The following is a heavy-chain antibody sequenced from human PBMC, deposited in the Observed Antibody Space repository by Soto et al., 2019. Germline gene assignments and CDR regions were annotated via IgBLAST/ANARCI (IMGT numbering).Heavy chain of an antibody. CDR2: IIPIFGTA. CDR1: GGTFSSYA. V-gene: IGHV1-69*13. D-gene: IGHD5-12*01. CDR3: ARGSKLEMATSHFGY. Sequence: SVKVSCKASGGTFSSYAISWVRQAPGQGLDWMGGIIPIFGTANYAQKFQGRVTITADESTSTAYMELSSLRSEDTAVYYCARGSKLEMATSHFGYWGQGTVVTDSS. J-gene: IGHJ4*02.